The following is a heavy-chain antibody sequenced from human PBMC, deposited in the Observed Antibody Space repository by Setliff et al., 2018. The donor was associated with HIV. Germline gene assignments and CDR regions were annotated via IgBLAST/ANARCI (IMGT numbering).Heavy chain of an antibody. J-gene: IGHJ4*02. D-gene: IGHD6-13*01. CDR3: ARSGTGYSSSWDVPDFDY. V-gene: IGHV5-51*01. CDR1: GYSFTNYW. CDR2: IYPGDSDT. Sequence: PGESLTISCKGPGYSFTNYWIGWVRQVPGKGLEWMGIIYPGDSDTRYSPSFNGQVTISADKSISTAYLQWSSLKASDTAMYYCARSGTGYSSSWDVPDFDYWGQGTLVTVSS.